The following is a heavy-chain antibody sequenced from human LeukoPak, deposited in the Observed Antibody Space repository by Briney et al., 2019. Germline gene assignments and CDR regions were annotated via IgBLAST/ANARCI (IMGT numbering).Heavy chain of an antibody. CDR3: ASSIYDYLDY. Sequence: GGSLRLSCAASGFTFSSYAMSWVRQAPGKGLEWVANIKQDGSEKYYVDSVKGRFTISRDNAKNSLYLQMNSLRAEDTAVYYCASSIYDYLDYWGQGTLVTVSS. V-gene: IGHV3-7*01. J-gene: IGHJ4*02. CDR1: GFTFSSYA. CDR2: IKQDGSEK. D-gene: IGHD3-16*01.